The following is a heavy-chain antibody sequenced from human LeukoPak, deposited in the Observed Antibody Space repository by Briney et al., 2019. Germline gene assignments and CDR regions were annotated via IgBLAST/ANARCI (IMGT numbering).Heavy chain of an antibody. CDR2: INHSGST. V-gene: IGHV4-34*01. Sequence: SETLSLTCAVYGGSFSGYYWSWIRQPPGKGLEWIGEINHSGSTNYNPSLKSRVTISVDTSKNQFSLKLSSVTAADTAVYYCAKHTTYGDYNPNDYWGQGTLVTVSS. J-gene: IGHJ4*02. D-gene: IGHD4-17*01. CDR3: AKHTTYGDYNPNDY. CDR1: GGSFSGYY.